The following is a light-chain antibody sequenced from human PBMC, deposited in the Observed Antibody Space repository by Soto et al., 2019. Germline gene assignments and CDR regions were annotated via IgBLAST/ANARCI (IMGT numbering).Light chain of an antibody. CDR3: PLATSFPIR. V-gene: IGKV3-15*01. Sequence: SLSPAAVSVKTGERATLSCRASQSIRTDLAWYQQKPGQAPSLLIFSASTRATGVPARFSGSGSGTEFTLTISSLQSEDFAPYYCPLATSFPIRFGQGTRLEI. CDR1: QSIRTD. CDR2: SAS. J-gene: IGKJ5*01.